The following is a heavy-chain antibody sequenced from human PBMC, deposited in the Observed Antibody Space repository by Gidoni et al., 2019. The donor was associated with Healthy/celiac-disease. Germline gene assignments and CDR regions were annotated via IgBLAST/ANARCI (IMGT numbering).Heavy chain of an antibody. CDR2: MNPNRGNT. CDR3: ARGDIVVVPAAIIYYDGMDV. J-gene: IGHJ6*02. D-gene: IGHD2-2*02. CDR1: GYTFTSYD. Sequence: QVQLVQHGAEVKKPGASVKVSCQASGYTFTSYDINWVRQANGQGLAWMGWMNPNRGNTGYAQKFQSRVTMTRNTSISTAYMELSSLRSEDTAVYYCARGDIVVVPAAIIYYDGMDVWGQGTTITVSS. V-gene: IGHV1-8*01.